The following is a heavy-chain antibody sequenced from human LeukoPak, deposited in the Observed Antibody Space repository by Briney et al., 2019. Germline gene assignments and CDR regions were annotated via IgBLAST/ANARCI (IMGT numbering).Heavy chain of an antibody. D-gene: IGHD3-22*01. CDR1: GGSLSDYY. CDR2: IYYSGST. V-gene: IGHV4-59*08. Sequence: SETLSLTCTVSGGSLSDYYWSWIRQPPGKGLEWIGYIYYSGSTKYNPSLKSRVTISVDTSKNQFSLKLSPVTAADTAVYYCARGPHTGVNYYDSSGYYYWGQGTLVTVSS. J-gene: IGHJ4*02. CDR3: ARGPHTGVNYYDSSGYYY.